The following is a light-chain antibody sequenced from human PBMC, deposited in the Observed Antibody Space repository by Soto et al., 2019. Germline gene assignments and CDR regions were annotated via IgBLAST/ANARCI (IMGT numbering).Light chain of an antibody. CDR3: QQSYSTPFT. V-gene: IGKV1-5*03. Sequence: DIQMTQSPSTLSASVGDRVTITCRASQSISSWLAWYQQKPGKAPNLLIYKASSLESGVPSRFSGSGSGTEFTLTISSLQPDDFATYYCQQSYSTPFTFGPGTKVDIK. CDR1: QSISSW. CDR2: KAS. J-gene: IGKJ3*01.